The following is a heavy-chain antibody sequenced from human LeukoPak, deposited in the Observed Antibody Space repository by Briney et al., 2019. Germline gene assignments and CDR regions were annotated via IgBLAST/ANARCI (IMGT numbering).Heavy chain of an antibody. V-gene: IGHV4-4*02. Sequence: NPSETLSLTCGVSGGSITITNYWTWVRQPPGKGLEWIGEVNLRGSTNYNPSLMGRVAISVDTSENHISLQLTSVTAADTAVYYCAREGGPYRPLDYSGQGTLVTVSS. J-gene: IGHJ4*02. CDR2: VNLRGST. CDR1: GGSITITNY. CDR3: AREGGPYRPLDY.